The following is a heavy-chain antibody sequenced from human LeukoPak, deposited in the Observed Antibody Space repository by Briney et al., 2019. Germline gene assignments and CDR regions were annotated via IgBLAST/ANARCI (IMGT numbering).Heavy chain of an antibody. J-gene: IGHJ1*01. CDR2: ISNTGGST. Sequence: GGTLRLSCAASGFSFNTYAMSWVRQAPGKGLEWVSAISNTGGSTYYADSVKGRFTISRDKSKNTLSLQMNSLRAEDTAVYYCAQQVGYCSSGSCYFTYWGQGTLVTVSS. V-gene: IGHV3-23*01. D-gene: IGHD2-15*01. CDR3: AQQVGYCSSGSCYFTY. CDR1: GFSFNTYA.